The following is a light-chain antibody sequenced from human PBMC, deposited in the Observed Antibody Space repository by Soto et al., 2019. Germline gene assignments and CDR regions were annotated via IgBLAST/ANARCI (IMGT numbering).Light chain of an antibody. J-gene: IGLJ1*01. V-gene: IGLV2-14*03. CDR1: SSDVGGYNY. CDR2: DVS. Sequence: QSVLTQPASVSGSPGQSISISCTGTSSDVGGYNYVSWYQHQPGKAPKLVIFDVSGRPSGISNRFSGSKSGNTASLTISGLRPEDEADYYCSSYTDSNLYVFGTGTKVTVL. CDR3: SSYTDSNLYV.